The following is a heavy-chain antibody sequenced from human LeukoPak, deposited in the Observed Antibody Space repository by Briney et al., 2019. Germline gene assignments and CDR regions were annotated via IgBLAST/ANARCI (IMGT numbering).Heavy chain of an antibody. J-gene: IGHJ4*02. CDR3: AREVDDFWSGYLDY. CDR2: ISSSGSTI. D-gene: IGHD3-3*01. CDR1: GFTFSDYY. Sequence: GGSLRLSWAASGFTFSDYYMSRIRQAPGKGLEWVSYISSSGSTIYYADSVKGRFTISRDNAKNSLYLQMNSLRAEDTAVYYCAREVDDFWSGYLDYWGQGTLVTVSS. V-gene: IGHV3-11*04.